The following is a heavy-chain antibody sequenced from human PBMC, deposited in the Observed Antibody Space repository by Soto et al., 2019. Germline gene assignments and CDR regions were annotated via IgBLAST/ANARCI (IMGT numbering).Heavy chain of an antibody. V-gene: IGHV5-51*01. CDR3: ARQFINRGPRLDP. J-gene: IGHJ5*02. CDR1: GYTFTSYW. D-gene: IGHD3-10*01. CDR2: IYPGDSDT. Sequence: PGESLKISCKGSGYTFTSYWIGWVRQMPGKGLEWMGIIYPGDSDTRYSPSFQGQVTISADKSISTAYLQWSSLKASDTAMYHCARQFINRGPRLDPWGQGTLVTVS.